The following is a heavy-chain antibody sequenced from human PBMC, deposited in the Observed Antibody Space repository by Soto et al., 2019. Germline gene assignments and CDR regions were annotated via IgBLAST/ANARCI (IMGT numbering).Heavy chain of an antibody. Sequence: VGSLRLSCAASGFTFSSFALSWVRQAPGKGLEWVSAISGSGDGTDYADSVKGRFTISRDNSKNTLYLQMNSLRAEDTAVYYCAGPGYSSQDYWGQGALVTVSS. CDR2: ISGSGDGT. D-gene: IGHD5-18*01. CDR3: AGPGYSSQDY. CDR1: GFTFSSFA. V-gene: IGHV3-23*01. J-gene: IGHJ4*02.